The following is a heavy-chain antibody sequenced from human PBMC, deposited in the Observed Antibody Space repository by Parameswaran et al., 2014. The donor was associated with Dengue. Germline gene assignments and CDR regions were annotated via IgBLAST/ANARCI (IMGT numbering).Heavy chain of an antibody. CDR3: AREERGSIFGVDRASLRWANNWFDP. V-gene: IGHV4-31*02. J-gene: IGHJ5*02. Sequence: RWIRQPQEGLEYIGYISYSGSTSETTYYNPSLRGRASISGDTSKSQFSLNLSSVTAADTAVYFCAREERGSIFGVDRASLRWANNWFDPWGQGILVTVSS. D-gene: IGHD3-3*01. CDR2: ISYSGST.